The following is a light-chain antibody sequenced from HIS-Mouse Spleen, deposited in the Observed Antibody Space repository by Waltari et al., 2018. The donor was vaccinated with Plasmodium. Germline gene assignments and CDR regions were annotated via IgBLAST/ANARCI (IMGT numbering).Light chain of an antibody. V-gene: IGLV3-10*01. Sequence: SYALTQPPSVSVSPGQTARITCSGDALPTKYAYWYQQKSGQAPVLVIYEDSKRPSGIPERFSGSSSGTMATLTISGAQVEDEADYYCYSTDSSGNHSRVFGGGTKLTVL. CDR3: YSTDSSGNHSRV. J-gene: IGLJ3*02. CDR2: EDS. CDR1: ALPTKY.